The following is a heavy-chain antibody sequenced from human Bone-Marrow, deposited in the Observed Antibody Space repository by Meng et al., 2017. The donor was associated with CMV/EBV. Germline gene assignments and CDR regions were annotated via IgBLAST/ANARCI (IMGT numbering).Heavy chain of an antibody. CDR1: GFTFSSYS. D-gene: IGHD4-17*01. J-gene: IGHJ6*02. V-gene: IGHV3-21*01. CDR2: ISSSSSYI. Sequence: GESLKISCAASGFTFSSYSMNWVRQAPGKGLEWVSSISSSSSYIYYADSVKGRFTISRDNAKNSLYLQMNSLRAEDTAVYYCARGSPDYEYYYYGMDVWGQGPTVTVSS. CDR3: ARGSPDYEYYYYGMDV.